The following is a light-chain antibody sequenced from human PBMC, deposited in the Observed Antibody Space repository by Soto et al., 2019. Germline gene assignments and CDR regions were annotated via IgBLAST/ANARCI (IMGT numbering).Light chain of an antibody. CDR1: NIATYS. CDR2: NDN. V-gene: IGLV3-21*04. Sequence: VVTQPPSVSLAPGKTARITCGGNNIATYSVHWYRQKPGLAPVLVISNDNDRPSGIPDRFSGSNSGHTATLTIRRVEAGDEADSYCQLWDNKNDEVVFGGGTQLTVL. CDR3: QLWDNKNDEVV. J-gene: IGLJ3*02.